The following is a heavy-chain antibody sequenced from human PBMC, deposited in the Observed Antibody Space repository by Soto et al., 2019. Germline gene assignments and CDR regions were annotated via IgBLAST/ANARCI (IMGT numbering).Heavy chain of an antibody. D-gene: IGHD6-19*01. Sequence: PGGSLRLSCAASGFTFSSYEMNWVRQAPGKGLEWVSYISSSGSTIYYADSVKGRFTISRGNAKNSLYLQMNSLRAEDTAVYYCARESSGWYGGYFDYWGQGTLVTVSS. CDR3: ARESSGWYGGYFDY. J-gene: IGHJ4*02. V-gene: IGHV3-48*03. CDR2: ISSSGSTI. CDR1: GFTFSSYE.